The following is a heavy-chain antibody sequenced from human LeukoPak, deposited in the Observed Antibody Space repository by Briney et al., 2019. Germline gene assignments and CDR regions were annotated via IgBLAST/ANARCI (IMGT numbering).Heavy chain of an antibody. CDR2: IRSSSGTI. CDR1: GFTFSGYS. V-gene: IGHV3-48*04. Sequence: GGSLRLSCVASGFTFSGYSMNWVRQTPGKGLEWVSYIRSSSGTIYYADSVRGRFTISRDNAKNSLYLQMNSLRAEDTAVYFCARNLFGDYFLDYWGQGTLVTVSS. CDR3: ARNLFGDYFLDY. D-gene: IGHD4-17*01. J-gene: IGHJ4*02.